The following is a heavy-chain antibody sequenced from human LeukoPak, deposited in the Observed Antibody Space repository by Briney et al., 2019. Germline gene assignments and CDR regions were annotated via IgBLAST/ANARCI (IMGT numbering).Heavy chain of an antibody. J-gene: IGHJ4*02. CDR1: GFTFSSYE. Sequence: PGGSLRLSCAASGFTFSSYEMSWVRQAPGKELQWVANIKQDGSAKYYVDSVKGRFTISRDNAKNSLYLQMNSLRAEDTAVYYCARVEASGYDYGAFDYWGQGTLVTVSS. CDR3: ARVEASGYDYGAFDY. CDR2: IKQDGSAK. V-gene: IGHV3-7*01. D-gene: IGHD5-12*01.